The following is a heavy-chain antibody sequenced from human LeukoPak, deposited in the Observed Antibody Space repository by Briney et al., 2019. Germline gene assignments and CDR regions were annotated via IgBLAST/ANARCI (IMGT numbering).Heavy chain of an antibody. CDR3: ASGDIVVLPAAMDY. V-gene: IGHV4-39*01. J-gene: IGHJ4*02. CDR2: IYYSGST. D-gene: IGHD2-2*01. Sequence: PSETLSLTCTVSGGSISSSSYYWGWIRQPPGKGLEWIGSIYYSGSTYYNPSLKSRVTISVDTSKNQFSLKLSSVTAADTAVYYCASGDIVVLPAAMDYWGQGTLVTVSS. CDR1: GGSISSSSYY.